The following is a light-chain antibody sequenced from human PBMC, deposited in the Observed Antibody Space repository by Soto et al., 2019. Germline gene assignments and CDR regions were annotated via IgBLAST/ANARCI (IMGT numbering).Light chain of an antibody. CDR2: GAS. J-gene: IGKJ5*01. CDR3: QQYGSLIT. Sequence: EIVLTQSPGTLALSPGERATLSCRASQSVTSSFLAWYQQKPGQAPRLLIYGASSRATGIPDRFSGSGSGTDFTLTISRLEPEDFAVYSCQQYGSLITFGQGTRLEIK. V-gene: IGKV3-20*01. CDR1: QSVTSSF.